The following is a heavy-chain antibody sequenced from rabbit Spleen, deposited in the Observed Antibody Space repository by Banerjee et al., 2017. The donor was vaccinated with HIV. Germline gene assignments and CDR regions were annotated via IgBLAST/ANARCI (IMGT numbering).Heavy chain of an antibody. D-gene: IGHD8-1*01. V-gene: IGHV1S40*01. CDR2: IDPVFGIT. Sequence: QSLEESGGDLVKPGASLTLTCTASGFSFSSDYYMNWVRQAPGKGLEWIGYIDPVFGITYYANWVNGRFSISRENAQNTVFLQMTSLTAADTATYFCARDGAGGSYFALWGQGTLVTVS. CDR1: GFSFSSDYY. J-gene: IGHJ3*01. CDR3: ARDGAGGSYFAL.